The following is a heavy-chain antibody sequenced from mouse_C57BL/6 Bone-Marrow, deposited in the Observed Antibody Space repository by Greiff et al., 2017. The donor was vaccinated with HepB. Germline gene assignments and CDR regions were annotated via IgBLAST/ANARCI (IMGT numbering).Heavy chain of an antibody. CDR2: IDPSDSYT. CDR1: GYTFTSYW. D-gene: IGHD1-1*01. V-gene: IGHV1-50*01. Sequence: QVQLQQPGAELVKPGASVKLSCKASGYTFTSYWMQWVKQRPGQGLEWIGEIDPSDSYTNYTQKFKGKATLTVDTSSSTAYMPLSSLTSEDSAVYYCASRMRITTVVPWYFDVWGTGTTVTVSS. J-gene: IGHJ1*03. CDR3: ASRMRITTVVPWYFDV.